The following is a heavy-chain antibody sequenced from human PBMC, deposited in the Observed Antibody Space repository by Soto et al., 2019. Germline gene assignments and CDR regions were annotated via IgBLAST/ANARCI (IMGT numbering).Heavy chain of an antibody. Sequence: SETLSLTCTVSGASISRYNWAWIRRPPGKGPEWLGYLYYSGSIDYNPSLKSRVTITVDPSRNQFSLKLRSVTSADTAVYYCARKYVNAAFHIWGQGTMVT. CDR1: GASISRYN. CDR2: LYYSGSI. V-gene: IGHV4-59*01. J-gene: IGHJ3*02. D-gene: IGHD3-10*02. CDR3: ARKYVNAAFHI.